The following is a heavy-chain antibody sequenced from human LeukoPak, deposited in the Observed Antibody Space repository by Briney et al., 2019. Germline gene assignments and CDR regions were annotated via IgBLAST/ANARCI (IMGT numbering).Heavy chain of an antibody. CDR1: GFTFSNYW. CDR3: ARDGSSWSNWLDT. Sequence: GGSLRLSCAASGFTFSNYWMHWVRHAPGKGLVWVSRINSDGSSTSYADSVKGRFTISRDNAKNTLYLQMNSLRAEDTAVYYCARDGSSWSNWLDTWGQGTLVTVSS. V-gene: IGHV3-74*01. J-gene: IGHJ5*02. D-gene: IGHD6-13*01. CDR2: INSDGSST.